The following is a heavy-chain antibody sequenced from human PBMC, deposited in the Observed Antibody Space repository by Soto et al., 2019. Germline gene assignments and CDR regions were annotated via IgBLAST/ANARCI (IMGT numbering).Heavy chain of an antibody. Sequence: PSETLSLTCAVSRGSFSGYYWSWVRQFPGKGLEWIGEIIHTGSTNYNPSLKSRVTMSIDTSKKEISLKLSSVTAADTAVYYCARVGLPPSDDWGQGTLVTVSS. CDR3: ARVGLPPSDD. CDR2: IIHTGST. J-gene: IGHJ4*02. CDR1: RGSFSGYY. V-gene: IGHV4-34*12.